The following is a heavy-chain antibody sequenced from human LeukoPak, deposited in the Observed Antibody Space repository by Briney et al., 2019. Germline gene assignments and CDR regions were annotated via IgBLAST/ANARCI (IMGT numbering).Heavy chain of an antibody. J-gene: IGHJ3*02. V-gene: IGHV1-2*02. CDR2: INPNSGGT. CDR3: AREIAVAGSRAFDI. CDR1: GYTFTGYY. D-gene: IGHD6-19*01. Sequence: ASVKVSCKASGYTFTGYYMHWVRQAPGQGLERMGWINPNSGGTNYAQKFQGRVTMTRDTSISTAYMELSRLRSDDTAVYYCAREIAVAGSRAFDIWGQGTMVTVSS.